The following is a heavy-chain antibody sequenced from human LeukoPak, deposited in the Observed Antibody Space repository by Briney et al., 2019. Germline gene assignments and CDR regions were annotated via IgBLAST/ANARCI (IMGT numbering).Heavy chain of an antibody. D-gene: IGHD4-17*01. Sequence: GGSLRLSCAASGFTFSSYPLNWVRQAPGKGLEWVSSISTSNTYIYYADSLQGRFTISRDNAKNSLYLQMNSLRAEDTAVYYCARLLNDYGDYTFQHWGQGTLVTVSS. CDR1: GFTFSSYP. CDR2: ISTSNTYI. V-gene: IGHV3-21*01. J-gene: IGHJ1*01. CDR3: ARLLNDYGDYTFQH.